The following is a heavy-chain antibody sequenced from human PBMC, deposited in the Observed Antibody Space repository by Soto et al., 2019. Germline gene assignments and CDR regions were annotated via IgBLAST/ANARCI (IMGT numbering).Heavy chain of an antibody. V-gene: IGHV3-21*01. Sequence: GGSLRLSCAASGFTFTRYSMNWVRQAPGKGLEWVSSISSTTNYIRYADSMKGRFTVSRDNAKNSVYLEMNSLSAEDTAVYYCARESEDLTSNFDYWGQGTLVTVSS. CDR1: GFTFTRYS. CDR3: ARESEDLTSNFDY. J-gene: IGHJ4*02. CDR2: ISSTTNYI.